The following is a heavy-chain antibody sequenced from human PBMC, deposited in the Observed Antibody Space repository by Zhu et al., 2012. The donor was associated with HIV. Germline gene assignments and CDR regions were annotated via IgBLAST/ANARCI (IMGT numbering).Heavy chain of an antibody. V-gene: IGHV4-30-4*08. CDR1: GDSITNGDYY. CDR3: ARTTVTPRGFWFFDV. CDR2: IYYTGST. D-gene: IGHD4-17*01. Sequence: QVQLQESGPGLVRPSQTLSLTCIVSGDSITNGDYYWSRIRQSPGKGLEWIGYIYYTGSTYYRPSLQSRLSISVDTSYDQFYLKLTSVTAADTAVYYCARTTVTPRGFWFFDVWGLAPWSIVSS. J-gene: IGHJ2*01.